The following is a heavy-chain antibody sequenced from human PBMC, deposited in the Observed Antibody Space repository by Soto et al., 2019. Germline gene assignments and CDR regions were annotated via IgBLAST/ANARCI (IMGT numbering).Heavy chain of an antibody. J-gene: IGHJ5*02. V-gene: IGHV1-69*06. CDR2: IIPIFGTA. CDR1: GGTFSSYA. Sequence: QVQLVQSGAEVKKPGSSVKVSCKASGGTFSSYAISWVRQAPGQGLEWMGGIIPIFGTANYAQKFQGRVTITADKSTSTAYMELSSLRSEDTAVYYCAIPEGDGDYGDSYNWFDPWGQGTLVTVSS. D-gene: IGHD4-17*01. CDR3: AIPEGDGDYGDSYNWFDP.